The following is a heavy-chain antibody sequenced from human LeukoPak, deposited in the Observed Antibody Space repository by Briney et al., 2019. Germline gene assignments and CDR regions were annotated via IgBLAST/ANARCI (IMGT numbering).Heavy chain of an antibody. D-gene: IGHD3-22*01. Sequence: PGGSLRLSCAASGFSFSSFAMTWVRQAPGKGLEWVSAISGSGGTTLYADSVKGRFTISRDNSKNTLYLQMNSLRAEDTAVYYCAKGDYYDLDYWGQGTLVTVSS. J-gene: IGHJ4*02. CDR1: GFSFSSFA. CDR2: ISGSGGTT. V-gene: IGHV3-23*01. CDR3: AKGDYYDLDY.